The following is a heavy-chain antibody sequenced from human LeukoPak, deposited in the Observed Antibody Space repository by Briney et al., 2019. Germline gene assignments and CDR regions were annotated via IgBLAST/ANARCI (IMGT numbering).Heavy chain of an antibody. Sequence: APVKVSCKASGYTFTSYYMHWVRQAPGQGLEWMGIINPSGGSTSYAQKFQGRVTMTRDTSTSTVYMELSSLGSEDTAVYYCASPGICSSTSCYSLGAFDIWGQGTMVTVSS. CDR1: GYTFTSYY. V-gene: IGHV1-46*01. D-gene: IGHD2-2*01. CDR3: ASPGICSSTSCYSLGAFDI. J-gene: IGHJ3*02. CDR2: INPSGGST.